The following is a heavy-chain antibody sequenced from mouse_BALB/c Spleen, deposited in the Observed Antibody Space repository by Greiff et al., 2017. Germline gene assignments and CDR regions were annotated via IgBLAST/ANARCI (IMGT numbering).Heavy chain of an antibody. CDR1: GYAFSSYW. CDR2: IYPGDGDT. J-gene: IGHJ2*01. Sequence: QVQLQQSGAELVRPGSSVKISCKASGYAFSSYWMNWVKQRPGQGLEWIGQIYPGDGDTNYNGKFKGKATLTADKSSSTAYMQLSSLTSEDSAVYFCARNYRLYYFDYWGQGTTLTVSS. V-gene: IGHV1-80*01. CDR3: ARNYRLYYFDY. D-gene: IGHD2-14*01.